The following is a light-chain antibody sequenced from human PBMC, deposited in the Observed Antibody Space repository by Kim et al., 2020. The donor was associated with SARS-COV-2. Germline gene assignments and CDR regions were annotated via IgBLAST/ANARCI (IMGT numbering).Light chain of an antibody. V-gene: IGKV1-5*01. CDR1: QSIGGW. CDR3: QHYSTDPWT. CDR2: DVT. Sequence: DIQLTQSPSSLSASVGDRVTITCRASQSIGGWLAWYQQKPGKAPKLLIHDVTSVERGVPSRFSGSGSETEFTLTISSLQPDDFATYYCQHYSTDPWTFGHGTRVEIK. J-gene: IGKJ5*01.